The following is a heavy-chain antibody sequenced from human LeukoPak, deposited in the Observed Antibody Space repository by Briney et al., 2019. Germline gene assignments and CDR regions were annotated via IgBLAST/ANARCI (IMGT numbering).Heavy chain of an antibody. Sequence: SETLSLTCAVSGGSISSSNWWSWIRQPPGKGLEWIGYIYYSGSTNYNPSLKSRVTISVDTSKNQFSLKLSSVTAADTAVYYCARLNGGLEFDPWGQGTLVTVSS. V-gene: IGHV4-59*08. J-gene: IGHJ5*02. CDR1: GGSISSSNW. CDR3: ARLNGGLEFDP. CDR2: IYYSGST.